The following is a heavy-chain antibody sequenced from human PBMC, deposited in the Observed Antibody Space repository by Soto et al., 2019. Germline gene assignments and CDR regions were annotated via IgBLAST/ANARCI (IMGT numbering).Heavy chain of an antibody. J-gene: IGHJ6*02. CDR2: ISYDGSNK. CDR1: GFTFSSYG. V-gene: IGHV3-30*18. Sequence: GGSLRLSCAASGFTFSSYGMHWVRQAPGKGLEWVAVISYDGSNKYYADSVKGRFTISRDNSKNTLYLQMNSLRAEDTAVYYCAKDYFSADDYYSYGIDVRGQRTTVTVSS. D-gene: IGHD2-2*01. CDR3: AKDYFSADDYYSYGIDV.